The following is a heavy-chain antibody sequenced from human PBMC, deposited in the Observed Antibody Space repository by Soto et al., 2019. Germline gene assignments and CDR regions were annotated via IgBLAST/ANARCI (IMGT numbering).Heavy chain of an antibody. CDR3: ARDRIMLTFGGGSGEWGIDY. CDR1: GGSFSGYY. J-gene: IGHJ4*02. Sequence: SETLSLTCAVYGGSFSGYYWSWIRQPPGKGLEWIGEINHSGSTNYNPSLKSRVTISVDTSKNQFSLKLSSVTAADTAVYYCARDRIMLTFGGGSGEWGIDYWGQGTLVTVAS. D-gene: IGHD3-16*01. CDR2: INHSGST. V-gene: IGHV4-34*09.